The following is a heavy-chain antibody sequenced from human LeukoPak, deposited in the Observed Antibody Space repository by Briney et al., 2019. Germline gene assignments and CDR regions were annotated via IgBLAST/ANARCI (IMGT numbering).Heavy chain of an antibody. D-gene: IGHD3-22*01. CDR1: GGTFSSYA. CDR2: IIPIFGTA. CDR3: AGGPEYYYDSSGSFDY. J-gene: IGHJ4*02. V-gene: IGHV1-69*05. Sequence: SVKVSCKASGGTFSSYAISWVRQAPGQGLEWMGRIIPIFGTANYAQKFQGRVTITTDESTSTAYMELSSLRSEDTAVYYCAGGPEYYYDSSGSFDYWAREPWSPSPQ.